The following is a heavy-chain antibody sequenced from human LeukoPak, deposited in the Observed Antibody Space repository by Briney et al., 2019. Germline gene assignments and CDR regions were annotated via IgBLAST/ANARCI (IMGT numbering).Heavy chain of an antibody. CDR2: MQSTGNS. CDR1: GDSISTYH. Sequence: PSETLSLTCSVSGDSISTYHWNWIRKPPGKGLEWIGYMQSTGNSNYNPSLKNRVNIFVDMSKNQFVLNLRPVTAADTAVYYCARDKRHSYGRYFDPWGQGMLVTVSS. V-gene: IGHV4-59*01. J-gene: IGHJ4*02. CDR3: ARDKRHSYGRYFDP. D-gene: IGHD5-18*01.